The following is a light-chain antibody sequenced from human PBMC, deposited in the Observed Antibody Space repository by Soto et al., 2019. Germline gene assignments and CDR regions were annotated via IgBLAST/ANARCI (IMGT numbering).Light chain of an antibody. CDR3: CLYVGGRKYV. V-gene: IGLV2-23*01. Sequence: QSVLTQPASVSGSPGQSITISCTGTVGLVSWYQQHPGKVPKLIIYDDTKRPSGVSSRFSGSKSGNTASLTISGLQTEDEADYYCCLYVGGRKYVFGHGTKVTVL. J-gene: IGLJ1*01. CDR1: VGL. CDR2: DDT.